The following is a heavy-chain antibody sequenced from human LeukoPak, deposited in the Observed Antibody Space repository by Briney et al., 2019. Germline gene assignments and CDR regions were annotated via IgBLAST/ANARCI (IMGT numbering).Heavy chain of an antibody. CDR3: ARGGGYYDSSDWFDP. Sequence: GGSLRLSCAASGFTFSDYYMSWIRQAPGKGLEWVSYISSSGSTTYYADSVKGRFTISRDNSKNTLYLQMNSLRAEDTAVYYCARGGGYYDSSDWFDPWGQGTLVTVSS. J-gene: IGHJ5*02. D-gene: IGHD3-22*01. CDR2: ISSSGSTT. V-gene: IGHV3-11*04. CDR1: GFTFSDYY.